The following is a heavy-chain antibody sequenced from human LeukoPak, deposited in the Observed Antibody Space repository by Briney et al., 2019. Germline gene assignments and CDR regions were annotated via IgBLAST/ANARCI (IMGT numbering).Heavy chain of an antibody. Sequence: GASVKVSCKASGYTFTGYYMHWVRQAPGQGLEWMGWINPNSGGTNYAQKFQGRVTMTRDTSTSTVYMELSSLRSEDTAVYYCARGIGGATMAFFWFDPWGQGTLVTVSS. V-gene: IGHV1-2*02. D-gene: IGHD1-26*01. CDR3: ARGIGGATMAFFWFDP. CDR1: GYTFTGYY. J-gene: IGHJ5*02. CDR2: INPNSGGT.